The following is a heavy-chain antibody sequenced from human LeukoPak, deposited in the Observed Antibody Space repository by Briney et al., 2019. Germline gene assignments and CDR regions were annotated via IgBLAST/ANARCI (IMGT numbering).Heavy chain of an antibody. CDR2: ISGSGGGT. CDR1: GFTFTGYA. Sequence: GGSLRLSCAASGFTFTGYAMTWVRQAPRKGLEWGSAISGSGGGTYYADSVKGRFTISRDNSKNTLYLQMNSLRAEDTAVYYCAKDLRFGDSPGNRFDYWGQGTLVTVSS. D-gene: IGHD3-10*01. J-gene: IGHJ4*02. V-gene: IGHV3-23*01. CDR3: AKDLRFGDSPGNRFDY.